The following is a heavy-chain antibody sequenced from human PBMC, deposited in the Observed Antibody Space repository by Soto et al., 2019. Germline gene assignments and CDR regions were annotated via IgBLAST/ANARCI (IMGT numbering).Heavy chain of an antibody. CDR2: ISYDGSNK. V-gene: IGHV3-30*18. CDR1: GFTFSSYG. Sequence: PGGSLRLSCAASGFTFSSYGLHWVRQAPGTGLEWVAVISYDGSNKYYADSVQGRFTISRDNSKNTLYLQMNSLRAEDTAVYYCAKDPGYCSGGSCFIFDYWGQGTLVTVSS. J-gene: IGHJ4*02. D-gene: IGHD2-15*01. CDR3: AKDPGYCSGGSCFIFDY.